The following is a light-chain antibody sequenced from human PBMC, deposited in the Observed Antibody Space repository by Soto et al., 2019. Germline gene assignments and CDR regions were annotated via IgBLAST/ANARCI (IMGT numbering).Light chain of an antibody. CDR2: EVS. V-gene: IGLV2-14*01. CDR3: GSYTSSSTVV. CDR1: SSDVGGYNY. J-gene: IGLJ2*01. Sequence: QSVLTQPASVSGSPGQSITISCTGTSSDVGGYNYVSWYQQHPGKAPKLMIYEVSNRPSGVSNRFSGSKSGNTASLTISGRQAEDEADYYCGSYTSSSTVVFGGGTKLTVL.